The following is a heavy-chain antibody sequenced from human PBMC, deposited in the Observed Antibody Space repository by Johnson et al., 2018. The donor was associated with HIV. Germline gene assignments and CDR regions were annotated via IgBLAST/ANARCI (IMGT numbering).Heavy chain of an antibody. J-gene: IGHJ3*02. CDR1: GFTFSSYW. Sequence: QVQLVESGGGLAQPGGSLRLSCAASGFTFSSYWMAWVRQAPGKGLEWVAVISYDGNNKYYADSLKGRFTISRDNSKNTLYLQMNSLRAEDTAVYYCAREGALGAYDAFDIWGQGTMVTVSS. CDR3: AREGALGAYDAFDI. V-gene: IGHV3-30*03. D-gene: IGHD3-10*01. CDR2: ISYDGNNK.